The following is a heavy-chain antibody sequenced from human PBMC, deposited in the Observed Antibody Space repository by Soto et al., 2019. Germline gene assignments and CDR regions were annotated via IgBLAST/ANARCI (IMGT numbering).Heavy chain of an antibody. J-gene: IGHJ4*02. CDR1: GYTFTSYA. CDR2: ISAYTGKT. V-gene: IGHV1-18*01. CDR3: ARNFFVRLAATDAPDDS. Sequence: QVQLVQSGPEVKKPGASVRVSCKASGYTFTSYAIAWVRQAPGQGLEYMGWISAYTGKTEYSQKLQGRVTMTTDTSTTTAYMELRSLRSDDTAVYYCARNFFVRLAATDAPDDSWGQGTLVTVSS. D-gene: IGHD3-16*01.